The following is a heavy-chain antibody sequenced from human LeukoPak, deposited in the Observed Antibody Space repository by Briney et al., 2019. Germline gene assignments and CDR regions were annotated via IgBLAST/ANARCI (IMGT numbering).Heavy chain of an antibody. CDR3: ARSSSGLLWFGEPRSDYYYYYMDV. J-gene: IGHJ6*03. V-gene: IGHV1-18*01. Sequence: ASVKVSCKASGYTFTSYGISWVRQAPGQGLEWMGWISAYNGNTNYAQKLQGRVTMTTDTPTSTAYMELRSLRSDDTAVYYCARSSSGLLWFGEPRSDYYYYYMDVWGKGTTVTISS. CDR2: ISAYNGNT. CDR1: GYTFTSYG. D-gene: IGHD3-10*01.